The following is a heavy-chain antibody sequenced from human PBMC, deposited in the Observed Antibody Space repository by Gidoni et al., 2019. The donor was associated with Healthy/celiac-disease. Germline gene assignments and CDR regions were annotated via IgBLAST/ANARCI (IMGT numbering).Heavy chain of an antibody. J-gene: IGHJ3*02. CDR3: SRDLGSSSRMHDAFDI. V-gene: IGHV4-31*03. Sequence: QVQLHEPGPGLVKPSQTPSLTCTFSGCYISRGGYYCSWFRQHPGKGLEWIGYFYYSWSTYYNPSLKSRVTISVDTSKNQFSLKLSSVTAADTAVYYCSRDLGSSSRMHDAFDIWGQVTMVTVSS. D-gene: IGHD6-13*01. CDR1: GCYISRGGYY. CDR2: FYYSWST.